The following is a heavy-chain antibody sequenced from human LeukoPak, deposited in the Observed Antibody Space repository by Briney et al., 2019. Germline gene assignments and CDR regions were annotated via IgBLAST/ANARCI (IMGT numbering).Heavy chain of an antibody. CDR2: INSDGSWT. Sequence: GGSLRLSCAASGNYWMHWVRQAPGKGLVWVSHINSDGSWTSYADSVKGRFTISKDNAKNTVYLQMNSLRAEDTAVYYCAKGPANWFDPWGQGTLVTVSS. CDR1: GNYW. J-gene: IGHJ5*02. CDR3: AKGPANWFDP. V-gene: IGHV3-74*01.